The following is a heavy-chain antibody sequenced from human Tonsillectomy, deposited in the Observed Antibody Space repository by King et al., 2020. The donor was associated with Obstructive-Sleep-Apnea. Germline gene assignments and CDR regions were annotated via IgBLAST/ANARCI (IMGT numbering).Heavy chain of an antibody. V-gene: IGHV3-23*04. CDR2: ISGSGGST. J-gene: IGHJ5*02. CDR3: AKGVLAYCGGDCPPWFDP. CDR1: GFTFSSYA. D-gene: IGHD2-21*02. Sequence: VQLVESGGGLVQPGGSLRLSCAASGFTFSSYAMSWVRQAPGKGLEWVSAISGSGGSTYYADSVKGRFTISRDNSKNTLYLQMNSLRAEDTAVYYCAKGVLAYCGGDCPPWFDPWGQGTLVTVSS.